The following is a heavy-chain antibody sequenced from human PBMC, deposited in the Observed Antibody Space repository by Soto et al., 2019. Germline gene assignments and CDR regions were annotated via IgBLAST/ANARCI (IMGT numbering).Heavy chain of an antibody. Sequence: QVQLVQSGAEVKKPGSSMKVSCKASGGTFSSYTISWVRQAPGQGLEWMGGIIPILGIANYAQKFQGRVTITADKSTSTAYMELSSLRSEDTAVYYCARELVSYYYGSGSSIGMDVWGQGTTVTVSS. V-gene: IGHV1-69*08. D-gene: IGHD3-10*01. CDR1: GGTFSSYT. CDR2: IIPILGIA. CDR3: ARELVSYYYGSGSSIGMDV. J-gene: IGHJ6*02.